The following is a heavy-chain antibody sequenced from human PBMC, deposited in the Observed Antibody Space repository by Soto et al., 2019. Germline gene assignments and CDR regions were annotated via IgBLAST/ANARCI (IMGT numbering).Heavy chain of an antibody. V-gene: IGHV4-59*01. Sequence: QVQLQESGPGLVKPSETLSLTCTVSGGSISSYYWSWIRQPPGKGLEWIGYIYYSGSTNYNPSLKSRVTLSVDTSKNQFSLKLSSVTAADTAVYYCARGPRITMVRGVIGWFDPWGQGTLVTVSS. CDR1: GGSISSYY. CDR2: IYYSGST. D-gene: IGHD3-10*01. J-gene: IGHJ5*02. CDR3: ARGPRITMVRGVIGWFDP.